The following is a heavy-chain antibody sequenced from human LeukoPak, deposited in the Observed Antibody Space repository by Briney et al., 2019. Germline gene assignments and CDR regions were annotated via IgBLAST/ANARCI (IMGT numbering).Heavy chain of an antibody. D-gene: IGHD2-2*01. CDR3: ARGVRYCSSATCFDTFDI. J-gene: IGHJ3*02. CDR1: GGTFSSYT. CDR2: IIPVFGTA. Sequence: SVKVSCKASGGTFSSYTIYWVRQAPGQGLEWMGGIIPVFGTANYVQKFQGRVTITADESTSTAYMELSSLRSEDTAVYYCARGVRYCSSATCFDTFDIWGQGTMVTVSS. V-gene: IGHV1-69*01.